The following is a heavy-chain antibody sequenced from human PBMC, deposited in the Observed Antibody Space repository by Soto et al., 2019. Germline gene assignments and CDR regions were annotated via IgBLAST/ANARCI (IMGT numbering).Heavy chain of an antibody. CDR2: ISSDGSHK. D-gene: IGHD3-10*01. V-gene: IGHV3-30*18. CDR3: AKDRRAYYYGSWSDH. J-gene: IGHJ4*02. CDR1: GFSFSDSG. Sequence: QVSLVESGGGVIQPGRPLRLSCVASGFSFSDSGMHWVRQVPGKGLEWLAVISSDGSHKYYGDSAKGRFTISRDNTRKTVYLQLLGLTAEDTAMYFCAKDRRAYYYGSWSDHWGQGTLVIVSS.